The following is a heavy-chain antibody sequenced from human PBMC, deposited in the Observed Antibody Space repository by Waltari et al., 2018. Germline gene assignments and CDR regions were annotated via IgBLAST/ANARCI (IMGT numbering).Heavy chain of an antibody. CDR3: ARLKTTVTAAGNDY. CDR1: GFTVSSNY. CDR2: IYSGGST. V-gene: IGHV3-53*01. J-gene: IGHJ4*02. Sequence: VQPVESGGGLFQPGGSLRLSCAASGFTVSSNYMSWVRQAPGKGLEWGSGIYSGGSTNGADSGKGRVTISRDNSKNTLYLQMNSLRAEDTAVYYCARLKTTVTAAGNDYWGQGTLVTVSS. D-gene: IGHD4-17*01.